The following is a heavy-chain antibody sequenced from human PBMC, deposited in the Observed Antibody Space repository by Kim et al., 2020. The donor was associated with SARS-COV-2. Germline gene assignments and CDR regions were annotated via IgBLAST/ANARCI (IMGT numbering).Heavy chain of an antibody. CDR2: IYYSGST. V-gene: IGHV4-31*03. CDR1: GGSISSGGYY. J-gene: IGHJ4*02. Sequence: SETLSLTCTVSGGSISSGGYYWSWIRQHPGKGLEWIGYIYYSGSTYYNPSLKSRVTISVDTSKNQFSLKLSSVTAADTAVYYCARARIAVAGIDYWGQGTLVTVSS. D-gene: IGHD6-19*01. CDR3: ARARIAVAGIDY.